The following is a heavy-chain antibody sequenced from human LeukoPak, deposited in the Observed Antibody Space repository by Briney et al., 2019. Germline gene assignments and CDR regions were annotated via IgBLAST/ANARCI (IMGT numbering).Heavy chain of an antibody. V-gene: IGHV3-49*03. CDR1: GFTFGDYA. J-gene: IGHJ4*02. Sequence: PGGSLRLSCTASGFTFGDYAMSWFRQAPGKGLEWVGFIRSKAYGGTTEYAASVKGRFTISRDDSKSIAYLQMNSLKTEDTAVYYCTKEKCPSCYGIFDYWAQGTLVTVSS. D-gene: IGHD2-2*01. CDR2: IRSKAYGGTT. CDR3: TKEKCPSCYGIFDY.